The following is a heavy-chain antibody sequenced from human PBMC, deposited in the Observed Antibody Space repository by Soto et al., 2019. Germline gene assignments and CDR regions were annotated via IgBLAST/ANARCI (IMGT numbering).Heavy chain of an antibody. J-gene: IGHJ4*02. CDR3: ASDRGYCSGRSCHPSGYFDY. CDR2: ISSSSSTI. CDR1: GFTFSSYS. Sequence: GGSLRLSCAASGFTFSSYSMNWVRQAPGKGLEWVSYISSSSSTIYYADSVKGRFTISRDNAKNSLYLQMNSLSDEDTAVYYCASDRGYCSGRSCHPSGYFDYWGQGTLVTVSS. D-gene: IGHD2-15*01. V-gene: IGHV3-48*02.